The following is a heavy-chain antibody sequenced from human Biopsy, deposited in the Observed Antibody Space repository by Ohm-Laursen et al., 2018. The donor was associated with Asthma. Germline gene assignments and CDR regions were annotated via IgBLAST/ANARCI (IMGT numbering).Heavy chain of an antibody. CDR2: INYSGST. V-gene: IGHV4-31*03. J-gene: IGHJ5*01. CDR1: GGSLSSGPYY. Sequence: SQTLSLTCTVSGGSLSSGPYYWSWVRQHPGKGLEWIGYINYSGSTFYSPSLESRVTVLVDTSKNQFSLKLSSVTAADTAVYYCARDLSGYCTSSACYGFDFWGQGTLVTVSS. D-gene: IGHD2-8*01. CDR3: ARDLSGYCTSSACYGFDF.